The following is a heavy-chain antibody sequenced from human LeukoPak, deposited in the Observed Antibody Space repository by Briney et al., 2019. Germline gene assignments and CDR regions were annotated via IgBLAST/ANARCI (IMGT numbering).Heavy chain of an antibody. D-gene: IGHD4-11*01. CDR3: ARTPTVNRYNWFDP. CDR1: GGSISSYY. V-gene: IGHV4-4*07. J-gene: IGHJ5*02. Sequence: SETLSLTCTVSGGSISSYYWSWIRQPAGKGLEWIGRIYTSGSTNYNPSLKSRVTISVDTSKNQFSLKLSSVTAADTAVYYCARTPTVNRYNWFDPWGQGTLVTVSS. CDR2: IYTSGST.